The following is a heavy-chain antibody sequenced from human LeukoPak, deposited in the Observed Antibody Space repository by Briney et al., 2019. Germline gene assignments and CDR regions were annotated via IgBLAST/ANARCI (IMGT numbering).Heavy chain of an antibody. Sequence: SETLSLTCTVPGGSISSGGYYWSWIRQHPGKGLEWIGYIYYSGSTYYNPSLKSRVTISVDTSKNQFSLKLSSVTAADTAVYYCARAIKQGYYYDSSGYAFDIWGQGTMVTVSS. D-gene: IGHD3-22*01. CDR1: GGSISSGGYY. CDR2: IYYSGST. CDR3: ARAIKQGYYYDSSGYAFDI. J-gene: IGHJ3*02. V-gene: IGHV4-31*03.